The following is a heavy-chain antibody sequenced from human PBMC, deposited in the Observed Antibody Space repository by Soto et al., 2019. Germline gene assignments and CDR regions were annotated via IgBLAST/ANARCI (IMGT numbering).Heavy chain of an antibody. V-gene: IGHV3-9*01. CDR1: GFTFDDYA. CDR2: ISWNSGSI. D-gene: IGHD2-2*01. CDR3: AKETRRGRRYCSSTSCYGYWDV. Sequence: GGSLRLSCAASGFTFDDYAMHWVRQAPGKGLEWVSGISWNSGSIGYADSVKGRFTISRDNAKNSLYLQMNSLRAEDTALYYCAKETRRGRRYCSSTSCYGYWDVWGQGTTVTVSS. J-gene: IGHJ6*02.